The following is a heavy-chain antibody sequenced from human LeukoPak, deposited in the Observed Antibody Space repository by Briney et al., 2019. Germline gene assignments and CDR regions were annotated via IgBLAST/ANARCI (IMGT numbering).Heavy chain of an antibody. V-gene: IGHV4-34*01. CDR3: ASLTSIAARQRYYYYMDV. D-gene: IGHD6-6*01. CDR2: INHSGST. Sequence: SETLSLTCAVYGGSFSGYYWSWIRQPPGKGLEWIGEINHSGSTNYNPSLKSRVTISVDTSKNQFSLKLSSVTAADTAVYYCASLTSIAARQRYYYYMDVWGKGTTVSVSS. J-gene: IGHJ6*03. CDR1: GGSFSGYY.